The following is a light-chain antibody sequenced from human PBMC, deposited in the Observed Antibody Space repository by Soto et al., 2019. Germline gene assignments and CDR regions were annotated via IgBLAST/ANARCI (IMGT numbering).Light chain of an antibody. CDR2: DAS. CDR3: QQANDWPPT. Sequence: SVMTQSPVTMSVSPGERVTLSCRASQAISNNLAWYKQKPGQAPRLLIFDASTRATGIPARFSGSGSGTEFTLTISSLQSEDFAVYYCQQANDWPPTFGQGTRV. J-gene: IGKJ1*01. V-gene: IGKV3-15*01. CDR1: QAISNN.